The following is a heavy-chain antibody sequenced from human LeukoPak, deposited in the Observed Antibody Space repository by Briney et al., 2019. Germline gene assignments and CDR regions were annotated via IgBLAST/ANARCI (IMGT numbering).Heavy chain of an antibody. CDR2: ISSSGSTI. Sequence: GGSLRLSCAVSGLTFSDYYMSWIRQAPGKGLEWVSYISSSGSTIYYADSVKGRFTISRDNAKNSLYLQMSSLRAEDTAVYYCATRPNYDFWSGLVDYWGQGTLVTVSS. V-gene: IGHV3-11*01. CDR1: GLTFSDYY. D-gene: IGHD3-3*01. J-gene: IGHJ4*02. CDR3: ATRPNYDFWSGLVDY.